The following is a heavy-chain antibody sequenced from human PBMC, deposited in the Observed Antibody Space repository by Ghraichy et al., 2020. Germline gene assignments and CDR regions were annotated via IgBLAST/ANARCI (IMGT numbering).Heavy chain of an antibody. CDR2: ISGSGGST. CDR1: GFTFSSYA. V-gene: IGHV3-23*01. Sequence: GESLNISCAASGFTFSSYAMSWVRQAPGKGLEWVSAISGSGGSTYYADSVKGRFTISRDNSKNTLYLQMNSLRAEDTAVYYCAKFAPQIPTDDFWSGYYTYYFDYWGQGTLVTVSS. CDR3: AKFAPQIPTDDFWSGYYTYYFDY. D-gene: IGHD3-3*01. J-gene: IGHJ4*02.